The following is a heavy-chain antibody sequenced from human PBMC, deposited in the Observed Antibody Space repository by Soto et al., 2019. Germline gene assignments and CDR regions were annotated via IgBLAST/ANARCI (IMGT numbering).Heavy chain of an antibody. Sequence: GGSLRLSCAASGFTFSSYAMHWVRQAPGKGLEWVSGISSNGTSTYYADSVKGRFTVSRDNSKTTVYLQMNRLRPEDMAVYFCVRDQDSRGYSVFNLWGQGTQVTVSS. D-gene: IGHD3-22*01. CDR1: GFTFSSYA. CDR3: VRDQDSRGYSVFNL. J-gene: IGHJ5*02. V-gene: IGHV3-64*02. CDR2: ISSNGTST.